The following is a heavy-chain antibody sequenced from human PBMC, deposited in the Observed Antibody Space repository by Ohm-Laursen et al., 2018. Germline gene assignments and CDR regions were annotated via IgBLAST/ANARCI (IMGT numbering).Heavy chain of an antibody. CDR2: IYYSGST. J-gene: IGHJ6*02. Sequence: SDTLSLTCTVSGGSMRSNFWSWMRQPPGKELEWIGHIYYSGSTNYNPSLKSRVTISVDTSKNQFSLKLSSVTAADTAVYYCARDLGFAAPMDVWGQGTTVTVSS. V-gene: IGHV4-59*12. D-gene: IGHD7-27*01. CDR3: ARDLGFAAPMDV. CDR1: GGSMRSNF.